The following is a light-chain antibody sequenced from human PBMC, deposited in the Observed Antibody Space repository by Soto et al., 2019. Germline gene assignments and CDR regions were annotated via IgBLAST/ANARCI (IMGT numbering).Light chain of an antibody. J-gene: IGLJ3*02. V-gene: IGLV2-23*02. CDR3: CSYAGSNWV. Sequence: QSVLTQPASVSGSPGQSIAISCTGTSRDVGSYNFVSWYQQYPGKNPKLMISEVSKRPSGVSTRFSGSKSGNTASLTISGLQAGDEADYYCCSYAGSNWVFGGGTKVTVL. CDR2: EVS. CDR1: SRDVGSYNF.